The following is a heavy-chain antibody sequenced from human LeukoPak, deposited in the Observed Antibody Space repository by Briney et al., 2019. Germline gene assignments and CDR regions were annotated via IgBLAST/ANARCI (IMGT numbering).Heavy chain of an antibody. CDR3: ARQRDGGNRWFDS. CDR1: GYSFTDYW. Sequence: GESLKISCKGSGYSFTDYWIGWVRQMPGKGLEWMGIIYSGDSDTRYSPSFQGQVTISADKSINTAYLQWSSLKASDTAMYYCARQRDGGNRWFDSWGQGTLVTVSS. D-gene: IGHD4-23*01. V-gene: IGHV5-51*01. J-gene: IGHJ5*01. CDR2: IYSGDSDT.